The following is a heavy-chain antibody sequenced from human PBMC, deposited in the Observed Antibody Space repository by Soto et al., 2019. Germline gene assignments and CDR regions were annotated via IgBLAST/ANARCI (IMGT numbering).Heavy chain of an antibody. Sequence: GGSLRLSCAASGFTFSSYGXHWVRQAPGKGLEWVAVISYDGSNKYYADSVKGRFTISRDNSKNTLYLQMNSLRAEDTAVYYCTKSRQSCLASGFGYWGQGTLVTVSS. D-gene: IGHD2-15*01. CDR3: TKSRQSCLASGFGY. V-gene: IGHV3-30*18. CDR2: ISYDGSNK. CDR1: GFTFSSYG. J-gene: IGHJ4*02.